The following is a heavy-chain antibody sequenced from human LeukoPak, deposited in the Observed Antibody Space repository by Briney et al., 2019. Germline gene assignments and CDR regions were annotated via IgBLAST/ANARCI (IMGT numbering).Heavy chain of an antibody. V-gene: IGHV3-23*01. Sequence: GGSLRLSCVASGFTFSNFAMSWVRQAPGKGLEWVSAISGSLSTIYYADSVKGRFTISRDNSKNTLFLQMNSLRAEDTAIYYCAKDQSGSGTHFDNGALDIWGQGTMVAVSS. D-gene: IGHD3-10*01. J-gene: IGHJ3*02. CDR1: GFTFSNFA. CDR2: ISGSLSTI. CDR3: AKDQSGSGTHFDNGALDI.